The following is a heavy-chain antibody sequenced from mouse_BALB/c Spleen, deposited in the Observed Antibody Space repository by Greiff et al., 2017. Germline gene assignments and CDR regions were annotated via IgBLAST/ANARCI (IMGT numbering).Heavy chain of an antibody. CDR2: ISCYNGAT. CDR1: GYSFTGYY. Sequence: LVKTGASVKISCKASGYSFTGYYMHWVKQSHGKSLEWIGYISCYNGATSYNQKFKGKATFTVDTSSSTAYMHLNSLTSEDSAVYYCARGGGNYVNYAMDYWGQGTSVTVSS. V-gene: IGHV1S34*01. CDR3: ARGGGNYVNYAMDY. J-gene: IGHJ4*01. D-gene: IGHD2-1*01.